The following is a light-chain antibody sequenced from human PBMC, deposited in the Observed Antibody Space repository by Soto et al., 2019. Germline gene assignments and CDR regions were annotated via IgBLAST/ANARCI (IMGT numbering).Light chain of an antibody. CDR1: QSVSSSY. Sequence: EIVLTQSTGTLSLSPGERATLSCRASQSVSSSYLAWYQQKPGQAPRLLIYGASSRATGIPDRFSGSGSGTDFTLTISRLEPEDFAVYYCQQYTSSLNTFGQGTRLEIK. V-gene: IGKV3-20*01. CDR3: QQYTSSLNT. J-gene: IGKJ5*01. CDR2: GAS.